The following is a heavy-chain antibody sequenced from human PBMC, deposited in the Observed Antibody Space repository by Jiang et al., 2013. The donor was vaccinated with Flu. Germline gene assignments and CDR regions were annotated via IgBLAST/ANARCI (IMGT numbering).Heavy chain of an antibody. Sequence: TGRVTISMDTSKNQFSLELTSATAADTAVYYCAREISGTSPRPFDYWGQGTLVTVSS. CDR3: AREISGTSPRPFDY. J-gene: IGHJ4*02. D-gene: IGHD2-15*01. V-gene: IGHV4-34*01.